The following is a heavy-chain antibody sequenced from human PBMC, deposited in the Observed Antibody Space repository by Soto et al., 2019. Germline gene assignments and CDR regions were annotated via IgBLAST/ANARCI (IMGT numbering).Heavy chain of an antibody. V-gene: IGHV1-18*01. CDR2: ISAHNGNT. D-gene: IGHD1-1*01. CDR1: GYDFTTLG. CDR3: ARGRYGDY. Sequence: QVHLVQSGAEVKKSGASGRASCRGSGYDFTTLGITGLRKPPGQGLEWMAWISAHNGNTDYAQKLQGRVTVTRDTSTSTAYMELRSLRSDDTAVYYCARGRYGDYWGQGALVTVSS. J-gene: IGHJ4*02.